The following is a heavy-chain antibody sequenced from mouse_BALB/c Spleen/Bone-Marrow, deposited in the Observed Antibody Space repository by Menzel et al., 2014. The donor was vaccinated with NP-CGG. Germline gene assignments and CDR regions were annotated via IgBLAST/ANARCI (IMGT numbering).Heavy chain of an antibody. V-gene: IGHV5-9-3*01. CDR3: ARRDYGYFDV. J-gene: IGHJ1*01. Sequence: EVQLQESGGGLVKPGGSLKLSCAASGFTFSSYAMSWVRQTPEKRLEWVATISSGGSYTYYPDSVKGRFTISRDNAKNNLYLKMSSLRSEDTAMYYCARRDYGYFDVWGAGTTVAVSS. CDR1: GFTFSSYA. CDR2: ISSGGSYT.